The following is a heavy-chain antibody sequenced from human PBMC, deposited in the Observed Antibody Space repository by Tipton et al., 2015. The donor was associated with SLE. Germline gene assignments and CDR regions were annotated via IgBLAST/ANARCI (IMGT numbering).Heavy chain of an antibody. J-gene: IGHJ4*02. Sequence: LSLTCTVSGGSISSYYWSWIRQPPGKGLEWIGYIYYSGSTNYNPSLKSRVTISVDTSKNQFSLKLSSVTAADTAVYYCAGHMVHLLYWGQGTLVTVSS. D-gene: IGHD1-1*01. CDR3: AGHMVHLLY. CDR1: GGSISSYY. V-gene: IGHV4-59*12. CDR2: IYYSGST.